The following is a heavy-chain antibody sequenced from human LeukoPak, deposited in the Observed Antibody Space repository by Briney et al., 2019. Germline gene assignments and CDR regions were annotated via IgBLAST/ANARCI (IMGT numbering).Heavy chain of an antibody. D-gene: IGHD6-13*01. CDR2: ISAYNGNT. J-gene: IGHJ4*02. Sequence: GASVKVSCKASGYTFTSYGISWVRHAPGQGLEWMGWISAYNGNTNYAQKLQGRVTMTTDTSTSTAYMELRSLRSDDTAVYYCARGAGIAAAVEGSWDYWGQGTLVTVSS. CDR1: GYTFTSYG. V-gene: IGHV1-18*01. CDR3: ARGAGIAAAVEGSWDY.